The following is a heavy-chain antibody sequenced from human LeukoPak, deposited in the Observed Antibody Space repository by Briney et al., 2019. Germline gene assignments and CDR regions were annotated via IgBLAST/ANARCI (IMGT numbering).Heavy chain of an antibody. J-gene: IGHJ4*02. D-gene: IGHD6-6*01. V-gene: IGHV3-30*18. CDR2: ISYDGSNK. Sequence: GGSLRLSCAASGFTFSTYWMKWVRQAPGKGLEWVAVISYDGSNKYYADSVKGRFTISRDNSKNTLYLQMNSLRAEDTAVYYCAKDGLAGSEYYFDYWGQGTLVTVSS. CDR3: AKDGLAGSEYYFDY. CDR1: GFTFSTYW.